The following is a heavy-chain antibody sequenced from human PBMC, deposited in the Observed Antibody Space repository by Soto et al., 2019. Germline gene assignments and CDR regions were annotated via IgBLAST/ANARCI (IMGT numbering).Heavy chain of an antibody. D-gene: IGHD2-2*01. Sequence: QVQLVQSGGEVKRPGASVTVSCKTSGYTFSNYGITWVRQAPGPPLEWLGWISLDSDGTNYAQKFQGRVSMTTDTSTTTAYMELRSLRSAATAVYYCAIVVPGAEAWFGPWGQGTLVTVSS. J-gene: IGHJ5*02. CDR1: GYTFSNYG. CDR2: ISLDSDGT. CDR3: AIVVPGAEAWFGP. V-gene: IGHV1-18*01.